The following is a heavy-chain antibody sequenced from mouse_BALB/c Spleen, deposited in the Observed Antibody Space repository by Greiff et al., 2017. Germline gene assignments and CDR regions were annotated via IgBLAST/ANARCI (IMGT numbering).Heavy chain of an antibody. V-gene: IGHV1-14*01. CDR1: GYTFTSYV. J-gene: IGHJ3*01. CDR3: ARDYGSSPFAY. CDR2: IYPYNGGT. D-gene: IGHD1-1*01. Sequence: VQLQQSGPELVKPGASVKMSCKASGYTFTSYVMHWVKQKPGQGLEWIGYIYPYNGGTGYNQKFKSKATLTVDNSSSTAYMELRSLTSEDSAVYYCARDYGSSPFAYWGQGTLVTVSA.